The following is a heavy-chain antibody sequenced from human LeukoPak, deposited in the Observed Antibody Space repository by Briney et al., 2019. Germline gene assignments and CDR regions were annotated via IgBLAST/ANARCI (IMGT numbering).Heavy chain of an antibody. CDR2: ISWNSGSI. CDR3: AKDKRVNSGYLYYFDY. D-gene: IGHD3-22*01. Sequence: PGGSLRLSCAASGFTFSTYSMNWVRQAPGKGLEWVSGISWNSGSIGYADSVKGRFTISRDNAKNSLYLQMNSLRAEDTALYYCAKDKRVNSGYLYYFDYWGQGTLVTVSS. V-gene: IGHV3-9*01. J-gene: IGHJ4*02. CDR1: GFTFSTYS.